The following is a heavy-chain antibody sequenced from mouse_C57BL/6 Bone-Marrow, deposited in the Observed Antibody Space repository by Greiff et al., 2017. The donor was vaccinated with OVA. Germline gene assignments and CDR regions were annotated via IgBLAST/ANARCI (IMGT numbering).Heavy chain of an antibody. D-gene: IGHD2-4*01. CDR3: TGYYDYDWDYYAMDY. V-gene: IGHV1-15*01. CDR2: IDPETGGT. Sequence: VKLMESGAELVRPGASVTLSCKASGYTFTDYEMHWVKQTPVHGLEWIGAIDPETGGTAYNQKFKGKAILTADKSSSTAYMELRSLTSEDSAVYYCTGYYDYDWDYYAMDYWGQGTSVTVSS. J-gene: IGHJ4*01. CDR1: GYTFTDYE.